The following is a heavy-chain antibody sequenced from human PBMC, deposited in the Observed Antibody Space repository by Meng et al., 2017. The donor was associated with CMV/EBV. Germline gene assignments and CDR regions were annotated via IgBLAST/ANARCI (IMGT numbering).Heavy chain of an antibody. Sequence: GESLKISCKGSGYSFTSYWIGWVRQMPGKGLEWMGIIYPGDSDTRYSPSFQGQVTISADKSISTAYLQWSSLKASDTAMYYCARQGCSSTSCKGHGENWFDPWGQGTLVTVSS. V-gene: IGHV5-51*01. CDR2: IYPGDSDT. CDR3: ARQGCSSTSCKGHGENWFDP. D-gene: IGHD2-2*01. CDR1: GYSFTSYW. J-gene: IGHJ5*02.